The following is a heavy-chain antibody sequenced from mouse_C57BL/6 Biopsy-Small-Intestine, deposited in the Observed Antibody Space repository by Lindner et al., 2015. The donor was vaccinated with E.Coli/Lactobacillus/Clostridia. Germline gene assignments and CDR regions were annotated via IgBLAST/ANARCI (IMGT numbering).Heavy chain of an antibody. J-gene: IGHJ3*01. CDR1: GFSFNTYA. CDR2: IRSKSNNYAT. V-gene: IGHV10-1*01. Sequence: VQLQESGGGLVQPKGSLKLSCAASGFSFNTYAMNWVRQAPGKGLEWVARIRSKSNNYATYYADSVKDRFTISRDDSESMLYLQMNNLKTEDTAMYYCVRQDYGNYVFAYWGQGTLVTVSA. CDR3: VRQDYGNYVFAY. D-gene: IGHD2-1*01.